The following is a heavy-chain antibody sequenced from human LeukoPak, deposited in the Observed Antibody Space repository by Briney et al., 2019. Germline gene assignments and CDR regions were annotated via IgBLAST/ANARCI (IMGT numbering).Heavy chain of an antibody. D-gene: IGHD3-3*01. J-gene: IGHJ6*03. V-gene: IGHV3-30*18. CDR3: AKDGVTMLTIFGVVYYYYYMDV. CDR1: GFTFSSYS. Sequence: PGGSLRLSCAGSGFTFSSYSMNWVRQAPGKGLEWVAVISYDGSNKYYADSVKGRFTISRDNSKNTLYLQMNSLRAEDTAVYYCAKDGVTMLTIFGVVYYYYYMDVWGKGTTVTVSS. CDR2: ISYDGSNK.